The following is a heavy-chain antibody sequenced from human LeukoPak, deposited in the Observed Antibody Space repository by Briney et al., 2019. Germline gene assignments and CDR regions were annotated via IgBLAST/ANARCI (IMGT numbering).Heavy chain of an antibody. CDR3: ARXIGGXFDY. V-gene: IGHV3-74*01. CDR1: GFTFSSYW. CDR2: IKSDGSKT. J-gene: IGHJ4*02. Sequence: SGGSLRLSCAASGFTFSSYWMHWVRQVPGKGQVWVSRIKSDGSKTNYADSVKGRFTTSRDNAKNTLYLQMNSLRVEDTAVYFCARXIGGXFDYWGQGTLVTVSS. D-gene: IGHD3-3*01.